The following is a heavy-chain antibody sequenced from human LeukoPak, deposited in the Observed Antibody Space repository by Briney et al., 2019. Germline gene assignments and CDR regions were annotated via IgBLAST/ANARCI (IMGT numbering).Heavy chain of an antibody. D-gene: IGHD5-12*01. CDR1: GFPFSSYS. Sequence: PGGSLRLSCAASGFPFSSYSMTWVRQAPGKGLEWVSSISSSSSYIYYADSVKGRFTISRDNAKNSLYLQMNSLRAEDTAVYYCAREDSGYDGFGYWGQGTLVTVSS. CDR3: AREDSGYDGFGY. J-gene: IGHJ4*02. V-gene: IGHV3-21*01. CDR2: ISSSSSYI.